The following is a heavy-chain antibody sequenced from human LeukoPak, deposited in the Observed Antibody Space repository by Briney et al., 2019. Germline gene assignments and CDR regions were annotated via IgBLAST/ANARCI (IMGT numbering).Heavy chain of an antibody. Sequence: GASVKVSCKTSGYTLTGYYIHLLRQAPGQGLEWMAWIDPNSGGTNYAHKFKGRVTMTRDTSISTAYMEVSSLRSEDTAVYYCTTLSIEELDPFDYWGQGTLVTVSS. CDR1: GYTLTGYY. V-gene: IGHV1-2*02. CDR2: IDPNSGGT. CDR3: TTLSIEELDPFDY. J-gene: IGHJ4*02. D-gene: IGHD2/OR15-2a*01.